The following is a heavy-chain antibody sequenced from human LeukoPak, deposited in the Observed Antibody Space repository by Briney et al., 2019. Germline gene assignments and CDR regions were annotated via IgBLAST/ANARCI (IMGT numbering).Heavy chain of an antibody. CDR3: ARAGSGSYLELDY. Sequence: ASVTVSCKASGYTFTGYYMHWVRQAPGQGLEWMGWINPNSGGTNYAQKFQGRVTITRDTSISTAYMELSRLRSDDTAVYYCARAGSGSYLELDYWGQGTLVTVSS. J-gene: IGHJ4*02. CDR1: GYTFTGYY. CDR2: INPNSGGT. V-gene: IGHV1-2*02. D-gene: IGHD3-10*01.